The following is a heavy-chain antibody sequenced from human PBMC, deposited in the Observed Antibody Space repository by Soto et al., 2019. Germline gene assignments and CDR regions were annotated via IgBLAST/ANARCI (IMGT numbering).Heavy chain of an antibody. D-gene: IGHD2-2*01. CDR3: AHEIVVVPAAIFSDLEWFGP. Sequence: QITLKESGPTLVKPTQPLTLTCTFSGFSLSTSGVGVGWIRQPPGKALDWLALIYWNDDKRYSPSPKSRLTIPKDTTKDQVVLTMTTMDPVDTATYYCAHEIVVVPAAIFSDLEWFGPWGQGTLVTVS. J-gene: IGHJ5*02. V-gene: IGHV2-5*01. CDR1: GFSLSTSGVG. CDR2: IYWNDDK.